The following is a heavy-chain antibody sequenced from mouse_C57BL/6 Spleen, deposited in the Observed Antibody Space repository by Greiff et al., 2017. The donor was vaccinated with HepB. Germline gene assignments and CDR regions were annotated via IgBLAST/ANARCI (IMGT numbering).Heavy chain of an antibody. V-gene: IGHV1-80*01. J-gene: IGHJ4*01. CDR1: GYAFSSYW. Sequence: VQLQQSGAELVKPGASVKISCKASGYAFSSYWVNWGKQRPGKGLEWIGQIYPGDGDTNYNGKFKGKATLTADKSSSTAYMQLSSLTSEDSAVYFCARETAQATSYYAMDYWGQGTSVTVSS. CDR2: IYPGDGDT. CDR3: ARETAQATSYYAMDY. D-gene: IGHD3-2*02.